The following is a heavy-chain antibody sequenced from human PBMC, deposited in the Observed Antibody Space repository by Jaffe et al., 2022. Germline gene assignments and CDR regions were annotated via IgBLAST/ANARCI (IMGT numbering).Heavy chain of an antibody. D-gene: IGHD5-12*01. CDR2: IDWDDDK. J-gene: IGHJ6*03. V-gene: IGHV2-70*01. CDR1: GFSLSTSGMC. CDR3: ARIPSGYSGYEDYYYYMDV. Sequence: QVTLRESGPALVKPTQTLTLTCTFSGFSLSTSGMCVSWIRQPPGKALEWLALIDWDDDKYYSTSLKTRLTISKDTSKNQVVLTMTNMDPVDTATYYCARIPSGYSGYEDYYYYMDVWGKGTTVTVSS.